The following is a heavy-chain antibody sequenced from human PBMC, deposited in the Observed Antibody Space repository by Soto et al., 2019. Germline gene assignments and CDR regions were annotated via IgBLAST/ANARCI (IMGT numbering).Heavy chain of an antibody. CDR3: VKGGWLDF. V-gene: IGHV3-23*01. CDR2: ISDDGSRT. CDR1: GFSFSTFE. Sequence: EVQLLEPGGGLAQPGGSLRLSCAASGFSFSTFEMSWVRQAPGRGLEWVSFISDDGSRTYYADAVKGRFTISRDNSKHTLYLQMNSLTAEDTAVYACVKGGWLDFWGQGSLVTVSS. D-gene: IGHD3-16*01. J-gene: IGHJ5*01.